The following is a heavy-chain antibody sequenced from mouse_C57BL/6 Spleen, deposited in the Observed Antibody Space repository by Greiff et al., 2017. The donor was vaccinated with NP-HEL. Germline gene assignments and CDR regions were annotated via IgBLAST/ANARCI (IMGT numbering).Heavy chain of an antibody. Sequence: VQLQQSGPELVKPGASVKISCKASGYSFTDYNMNWVKQSNGKSLEWIGVINPNYGTTSYNQKFKGKATLTVDQSSSTAYMQLNSLTSGDSAVYYCARENYYGSSPYFDVWGTGTTVTVSS. J-gene: IGHJ1*03. CDR3: ARENYYGSSPYFDV. CDR1: GYSFTDYN. V-gene: IGHV1-39*01. CDR2: INPNYGTT. D-gene: IGHD1-1*01.